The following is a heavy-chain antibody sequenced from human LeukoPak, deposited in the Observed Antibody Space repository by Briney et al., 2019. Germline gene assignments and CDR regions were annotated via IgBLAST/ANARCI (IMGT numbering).Heavy chain of an antibody. D-gene: IGHD2-2*01. CDR1: GFTFSSYA. CDR2: ISGSGGST. J-gene: IGHJ4*02. Sequence: GGSLRLSCATSGFTFSSYAMSWVRQAPGKGLEWVSAISGSGGSTYYADSVKGRFTISRDNSKNTLYLQMNSLRAEDTAVYYCAKAPGRWPAADSVTFDYWGQGTLVTVSS. CDR3: AKAPGRWPAADSVTFDY. V-gene: IGHV3-23*01.